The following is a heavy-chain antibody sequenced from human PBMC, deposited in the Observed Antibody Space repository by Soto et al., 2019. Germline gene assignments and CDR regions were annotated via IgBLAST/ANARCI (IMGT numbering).Heavy chain of an antibody. Sequence: PGGSLRLSCAASGFTFSSYAISWVRQAPGKGLEWVSAISGSGGSTYYADSVKGRFTISRDNSKNTLYLQMNSLRAENTAVYYCAKDHRALDYGDYVFDYWGQGTLVTVSS. CDR2: ISGSGGST. J-gene: IGHJ4*02. D-gene: IGHD4-17*01. CDR1: GFTFSSYA. V-gene: IGHV3-23*01. CDR3: AKDHRALDYGDYVFDY.